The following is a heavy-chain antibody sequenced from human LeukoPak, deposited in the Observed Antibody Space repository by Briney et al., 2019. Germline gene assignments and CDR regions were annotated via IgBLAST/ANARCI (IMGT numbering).Heavy chain of an antibody. CDR3: ARDPHYYDSSGYLDY. CDR1: GGTFSSYA. CDR2: IIPIFGTA. Sequence: ASVKVSCKASGGTFSSYAISWVRQAPGQGLEWMGGIIPIFGTANYAQKFQGRVTITADKSTSTAYMELSSLRSEDTAVYYCARDPHYYDSSGYLDYWGQGTLVTVSS. J-gene: IGHJ4*02. D-gene: IGHD3-22*01. V-gene: IGHV1-69*06.